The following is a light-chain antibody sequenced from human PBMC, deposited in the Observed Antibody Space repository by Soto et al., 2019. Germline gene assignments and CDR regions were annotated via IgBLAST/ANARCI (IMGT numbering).Light chain of an antibody. CDR2: GAS. CDR3: QQHGSSPPT. CDR1: QSVYKNF. V-gene: IGKV3-20*01. J-gene: IGKJ4*01. Sequence: EIVLTQSPGTLSSSPGKRVTLSCRASQSVYKNFLAWYQQKPGQAPRLLIHGASNRATGIPDRVSGSGSGTDLSLVVDRREPQDFAVYCRQQHGSSPPTFGGGTTVAIK.